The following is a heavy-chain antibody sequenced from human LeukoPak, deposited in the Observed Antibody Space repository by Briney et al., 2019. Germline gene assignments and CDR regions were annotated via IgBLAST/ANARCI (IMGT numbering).Heavy chain of an antibody. Sequence: PGGSLRLSCAASGFTFSSYAMSWVRLAPGKGLEWVSDICGNNGNTYYADSVKGRFTISRDNSKNTLYLQMNSLRAEDTAVYYCAKQTGGSCYSGFDSWGQGTLVTVST. V-gene: IGHV3-23*01. J-gene: IGHJ4*02. D-gene: IGHD2-15*01. CDR1: GFTFSSYA. CDR2: ICGNNGNT. CDR3: AKQTGGSCYSGFDS.